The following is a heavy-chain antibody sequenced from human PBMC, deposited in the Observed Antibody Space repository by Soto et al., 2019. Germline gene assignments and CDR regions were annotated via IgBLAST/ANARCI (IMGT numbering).Heavy chain of an antibody. D-gene: IGHD5-18*01. V-gene: IGHV1-2*02. CDR1: GYTFTYFY. J-gene: IGHJ4*02. CDR3: ARRDSSGSFDF. CDR2: INPKNGGT. Sequence: QVQLVQSGAETKKPGASVRVSCKTSGYTFTYFYIHWVRLAPGQGLEWMGWINPKNGGTRHAQKFQGRVSMTRDTSSNTVYMELNRLTSDDRGVYFCARRDSSGSFDFWGQGTLVTVSS.